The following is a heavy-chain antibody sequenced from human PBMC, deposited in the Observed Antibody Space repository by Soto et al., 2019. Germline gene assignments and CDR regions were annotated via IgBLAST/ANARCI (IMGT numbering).Heavy chain of an antibody. CDR2: IYYSGST. V-gene: IGHV4-39*01. CDR1: GGSISSSSYY. D-gene: IGHD6-6*01. Sequence: PSETLSLTCTVSGGSISSSSYYWGWIRQPPGKGLEWIGSIYYSGSTYYNPSLKSRVTISVDTSKNQFSLRLTSLTAADTAVYYCARSTPHPREQLVRFYYYYAMDVWGQGTTVTVSS. J-gene: IGHJ6*02. CDR3: ARSTPHPREQLVRFYYYYAMDV.